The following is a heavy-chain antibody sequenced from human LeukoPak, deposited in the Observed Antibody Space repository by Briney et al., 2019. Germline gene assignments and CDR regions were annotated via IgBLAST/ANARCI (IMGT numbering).Heavy chain of an antibody. CDR2: SYYSGST. Sequence: SETLSLTCTVSGGSISSYYWSWIRQPPGKGLEWIGYSYYSGSTNYNPSLKSRVNISVDTSKNQFSLQLSSVTAADTAVYYCARSYYYETSAYHYWGQGTLVTVSS. CDR3: ARSYYYETSAYHY. V-gene: IGHV4-59*01. J-gene: IGHJ4*02. D-gene: IGHD3-22*01. CDR1: GGSISSYY.